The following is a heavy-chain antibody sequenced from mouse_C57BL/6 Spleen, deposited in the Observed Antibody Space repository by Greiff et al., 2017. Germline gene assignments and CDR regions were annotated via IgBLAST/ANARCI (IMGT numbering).Heavy chain of an antibody. J-gene: IGHJ4*01. CDR2: IHPNSGST. D-gene: IGHD2-5*01. Sequence: QVQLQQPGAELVKPGASVKLSCKASGYTFTSYWMHWVKQRPGQGLEWIGMIHPNSGSTNYNEKFKSKATLTVDKSSSTAYMQLSSLTSEDSAVYYCARLNYSNYDYAMDDWGQGTSVTVSS. V-gene: IGHV1-64*01. CDR1: GYTFTSYW. CDR3: ARLNYSNYDYAMDD.